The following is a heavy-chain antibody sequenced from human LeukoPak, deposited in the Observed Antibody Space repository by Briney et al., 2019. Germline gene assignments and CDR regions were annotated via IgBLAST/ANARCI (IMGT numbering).Heavy chain of an antibody. CDR2: IYPGDSDT. J-gene: IGHJ4*02. D-gene: IGHD5-18*01. V-gene: IGHV5-51*01. Sequence: GESLKISCKGSGYSFTSYWIGWVRQMPGKGLEWMGIIYPGDSDTRYSPSFQGQVTISADKSISTAYLQRSSLKASDTAVYYCARTSRVDTAMVRYWGQGTLVTVSS. CDR3: ARTSRVDTAMVRY. CDR1: GYSFTSYW.